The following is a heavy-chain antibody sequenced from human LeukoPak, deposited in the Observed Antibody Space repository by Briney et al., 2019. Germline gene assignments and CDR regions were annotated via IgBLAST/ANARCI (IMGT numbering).Heavy chain of an antibody. CDR1: GGSISSYY. V-gene: IGHV4-59*01. CDR2: IYYSGST. J-gene: IGHJ4*02. D-gene: IGHD3-10*01. CDR3: ARARGGSTLDY. Sequence: SETLSLTCTVSGGSISSYYWSWIRQPPGKGLEWIGYIYYSGSTNYNPSLKSRVTISVDTSKNQFSLKLSSVTAADTAVYYCARARGGSTLDYWGQGTLVTVSS.